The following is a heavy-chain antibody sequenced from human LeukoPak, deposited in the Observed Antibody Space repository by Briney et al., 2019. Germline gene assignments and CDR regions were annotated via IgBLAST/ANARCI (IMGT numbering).Heavy chain of an antibody. Sequence: PGGSLRLSCAASGITIRNYGMTWVRQAPGKGLEWVSSISSSSIYIYYADSVKGRFTISRDNAENSLYLQMNSLRAEDTAFYYCASGSSSWQDYWGQGTLVTVSS. CDR3: ASGSSSWQDY. CDR2: ISSSSIYI. J-gene: IGHJ4*02. V-gene: IGHV3-21*04. CDR1: GITIRNYG. D-gene: IGHD6-13*01.